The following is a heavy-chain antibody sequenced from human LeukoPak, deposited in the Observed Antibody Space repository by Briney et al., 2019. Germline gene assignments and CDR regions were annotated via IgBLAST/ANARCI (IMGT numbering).Heavy chain of an antibody. CDR2: ISSNGGST. V-gene: IGHV3-64D*09. CDR1: GFTFSSYA. Sequence: GGSLRLSCSASGFTFSSYAMHWVRQAPGKGLEYVSAISSNGGSTYSAYSVKSIFTIARNNSKNTLYLQMSSLGPEDTAVYYCVKTPLRLGELSPEYFQHWGQGTLVTVSS. CDR3: VKTPLRLGELSPEYFQH. J-gene: IGHJ1*01. D-gene: IGHD3-16*02.